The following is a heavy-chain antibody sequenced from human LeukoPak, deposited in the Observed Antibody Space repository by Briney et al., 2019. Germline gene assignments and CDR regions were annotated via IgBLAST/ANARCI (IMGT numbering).Heavy chain of an antibody. V-gene: IGHV1-2*02. CDR3: ARDGHFCGGDCLDAFDI. J-gene: IGHJ3*02. Sequence: ASVTVSCKTSGFPFNGYYIHWVRQAPGQGLEWMGWINPNNGVTNYAQKFQGRVTMTRDTPISTTSMELNRLRSDDTAFYYCARDGHFCGGDCLDAFDIWGQGTMVSVCS. CDR1: GFPFNGYY. D-gene: IGHD2-21*02. CDR2: INPNNGVT.